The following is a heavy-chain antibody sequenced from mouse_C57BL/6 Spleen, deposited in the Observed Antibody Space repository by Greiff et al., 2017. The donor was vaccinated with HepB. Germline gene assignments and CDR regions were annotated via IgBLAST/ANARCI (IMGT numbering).Heavy chain of an antibody. D-gene: IGHD1-1*01. CDR2: IRNKANGYTT. J-gene: IGHJ3*01. Sequence: EVQLVESGGGLVQPGGSLSLSCAASGFTFTDYYMSWVRQPPGKALEWLGFIRNKANGYTTEYSASVKGRFTISRDNSQSILYLQMNALRAEDSATYYCARAPYYYGSSPAWFADWGQGTLVTVSA. V-gene: IGHV7-3*01. CDR3: ARAPYYYGSSPAWFAD. CDR1: GFTFTDYY.